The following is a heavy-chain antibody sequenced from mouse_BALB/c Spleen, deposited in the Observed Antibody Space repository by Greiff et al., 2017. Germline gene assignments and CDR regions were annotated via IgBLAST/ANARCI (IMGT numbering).Heavy chain of an antibody. Sequence: QVQLQQSGAELAKPGPSVKLSCKASGYTFTSYWMPWVIQRPGQGLDWIGYINPSTGFTEYNQKFKDKATLTADKSSSTAYMQLSSLTSEDSAVYYCARRDYYGSSYPAWFAYWGQGTLVTVSA. J-gene: IGHJ3*01. D-gene: IGHD1-1*01. CDR3: ARRDYYGSSYPAWFAY. CDR2: INPSTGFT. CDR1: GYTFTSYW. V-gene: IGHV1-7*01.